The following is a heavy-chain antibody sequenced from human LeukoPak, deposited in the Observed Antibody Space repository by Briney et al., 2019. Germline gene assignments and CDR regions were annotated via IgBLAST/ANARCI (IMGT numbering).Heavy chain of an antibody. D-gene: IGHD1-7*01. V-gene: IGHV3-74*01. J-gene: IGHJ4*02. CDR3: TTAGNYRFDF. Sequence: GGSLRLSCAASGFTFSSSWMHWVCQAPGEGLVWVSRMNSDGTTTNYADSVQGRFTISRDNARNTLFLQMNSLRADDTAVYYCTTAGNYRFDFWGQGTLVTVSS. CDR1: GFTFSSSW. CDR2: MNSDGTTT.